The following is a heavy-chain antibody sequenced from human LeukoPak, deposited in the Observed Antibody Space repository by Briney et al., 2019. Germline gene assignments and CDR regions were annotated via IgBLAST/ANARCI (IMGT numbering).Heavy chain of an antibody. Sequence: PSETLSLTCTVSGGSISSSSYYWGWLRQPPGKGLECIASIYCRGSTHYIPCLNSRVNISVDTSNYMFSMKLRSETAADTALDYCRLMIVGTSEYDYWGQGTLVTVSS. CDR2: IYCRGST. CDR3: RLMIVGTSEYDY. J-gene: IGHJ4*02. CDR1: GGSISSSSYY. D-gene: IGHD3-22*01. V-gene: IGHV4-39*01.